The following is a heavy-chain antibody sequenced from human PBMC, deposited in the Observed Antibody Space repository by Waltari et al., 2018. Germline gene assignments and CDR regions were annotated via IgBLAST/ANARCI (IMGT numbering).Heavy chain of an antibody. J-gene: IGHJ6*02. V-gene: IGHV3-7*03. CDR1: GFTFSSYW. D-gene: IGHD6-13*01. CDR3: ARAAGSYYYGMDV. CDR2: IKQDGSEK. Sequence: EVQLVESGGGLVQPGGSLRLSCAASGFTFSSYWMSWVRQAPGKGLEWVANIKQDGSEKYYVDSVKGRFTISRDNAKNTLYLQMNSLRAEDTAVYYCARAAGSYYYGMDVWGQGTTVTVSS.